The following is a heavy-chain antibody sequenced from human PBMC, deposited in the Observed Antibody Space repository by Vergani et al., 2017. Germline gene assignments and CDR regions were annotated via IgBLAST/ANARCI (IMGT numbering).Heavy chain of an antibody. J-gene: IGHJ4*02. D-gene: IGHD6-25*01. CDR1: GGSLSSSSYY. CDR3: ARRHARSGDY. CDR2: IYYSGST. V-gene: IGHV4-39*01. Sequence: QLQLQESGPGLVKPSETLSLTCTVSGGSLSSSSYYWGWIRQPPGKGLEWIGSIYYSGSTYYNPSLKSRVTISVDTSKNQFSLKLSSVTAADTAVYYCARRHARSGDYWGQGTLVTVSS.